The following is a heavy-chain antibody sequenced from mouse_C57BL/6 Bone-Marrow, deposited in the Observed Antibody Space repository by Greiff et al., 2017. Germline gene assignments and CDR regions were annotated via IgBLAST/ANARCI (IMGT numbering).Heavy chain of an antibody. CDR2: IWGEGST. D-gene: IGHD2-4*01. CDR3: AKTPDDYDMDY. CDR1: GFSLTSYG. Sequence: VMLVESGPGLVAPSQSLSITCTVSGFSLTSYGVSWVRQPPGKGLEWLGVIWGEGSTNYPSALISRLSISKDNSKSQVFLKLNSLQTDDTATYYCAKTPDDYDMDYWGQGTSVTVSS. J-gene: IGHJ4*01. V-gene: IGHV2-3*01.